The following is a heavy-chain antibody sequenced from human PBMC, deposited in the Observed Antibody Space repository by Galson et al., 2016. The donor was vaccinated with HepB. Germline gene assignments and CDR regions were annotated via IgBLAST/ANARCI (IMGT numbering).Heavy chain of an antibody. V-gene: IGHV3-7*04. D-gene: IGHD1-26*01. Sequence: SLRLSCAASGFSFGTYWMTWVRHVPGKGLEWVANIKEDESQKKYLDSVKGRLTISRDNAKNLLYLQMNSLRDEDTAVYYCAREDKWDSMDVWGQGTTVTVSS. CDR1: GFSFGTYW. CDR2: IKEDESQK. CDR3: AREDKWDSMDV. J-gene: IGHJ6*02.